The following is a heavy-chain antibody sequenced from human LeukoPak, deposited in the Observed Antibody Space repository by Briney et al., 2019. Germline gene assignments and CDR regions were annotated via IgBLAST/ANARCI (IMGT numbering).Heavy chain of an antibody. CDR3: AKVAKYYYGSETYSFFED. Sequence: PSETLSLTCAVYGGSFSGYYWSWIRQPPGKGLEWIGEINHSGSTNYNPSLKSRVTISVDTSKNQFSLKLSSVTAADTAVYYCAKVAKYYYGSETYSFFEDWGQGTLVTVSS. CDR1: GGSFSGYY. CDR2: INHSGST. V-gene: IGHV4-34*01. D-gene: IGHD3-10*01. J-gene: IGHJ4*02.